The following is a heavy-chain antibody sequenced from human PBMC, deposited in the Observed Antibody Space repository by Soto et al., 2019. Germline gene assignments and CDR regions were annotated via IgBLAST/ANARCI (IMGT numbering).Heavy chain of an antibody. V-gene: IGHV3-53*01. CDR1: GFSVTSNY. CDR2: IYSGGTT. D-gene: IGHD6-19*01. Sequence: EVQLVESGGGLIQPGGSLRLSCAASGFSVTSNYMTWVRQAPGKGLQWVSVIYSGGTTHYADSVKGRFTISRDMSKNTLYLQMNSLRADDTAVYYCAGGATAVAADYWGQGTLVTVSS. CDR3: AGGATAVAADY. J-gene: IGHJ4*02.